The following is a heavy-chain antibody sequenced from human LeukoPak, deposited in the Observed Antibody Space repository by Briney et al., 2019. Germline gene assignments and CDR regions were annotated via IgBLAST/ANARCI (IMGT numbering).Heavy chain of an antibody. Sequence: GGSLRLSCAASGFTVSSNYMTWVRQAPEKGLEWVSLIYSSGSTCYADSVKGRFTISRDNSKNTLYLQMNSLRGDDTAVYYCARSDCSGRSCFTFDYWGQGTLVTVSS. V-gene: IGHV3-66*02. D-gene: IGHD2-15*01. CDR3: ARSDCSGRSCFTFDY. CDR2: IYSSGST. CDR1: GFTVSSNY. J-gene: IGHJ4*02.